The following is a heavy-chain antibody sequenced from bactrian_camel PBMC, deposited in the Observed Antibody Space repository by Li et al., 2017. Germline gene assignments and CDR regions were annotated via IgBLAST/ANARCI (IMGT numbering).Heavy chain of an antibody. J-gene: IGHJ4*01. V-gene: IGHV3S55*01. CDR2: ISTDDFT. CDR1: GTSYC. Sequence: HVQLVESGGGSVQAGGSLRLSCAASGTSYCMGWFRQAPGKEREEVAAISTDDFTHYADSVKGRFTISRDNAKKTLTLQMNSLQSEDTARYSCSNGADRGQGTQVTVS.